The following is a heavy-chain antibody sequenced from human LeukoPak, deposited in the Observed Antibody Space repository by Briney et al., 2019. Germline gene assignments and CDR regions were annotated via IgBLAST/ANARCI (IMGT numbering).Heavy chain of an antibody. Sequence: ASVKVSCKASGYSFTGYYIHWVRQAPGQGLEWMGWINPNSGTTNYAQKFQGRVTMTRDTSISTAYMELSRLRSDDTALYYCARVLGGFSYFEYWGQGTLVTVSS. J-gene: IGHJ4*02. CDR2: INPNSGTT. CDR1: GYSFTGYY. CDR3: ARVLGGFSYFEY. V-gene: IGHV1-2*02. D-gene: IGHD5-12*01.